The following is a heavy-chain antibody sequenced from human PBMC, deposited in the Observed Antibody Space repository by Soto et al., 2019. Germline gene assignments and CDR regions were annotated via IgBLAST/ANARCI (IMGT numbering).Heavy chain of an antibody. J-gene: IGHJ4*02. D-gene: IGHD3-10*01. V-gene: IGHV4-4*02. CDR1: GGSISSSNW. CDR3: AGRWGGGRVDY. CDR2: IYHSGNT. Sequence: QVQLQESGPGLVKPSGTLSLTCAVSGGSISSSNWWSWVRQPPGKGLEWIGEIYHSGNTNYNPSLRCRGTLAVDKSRNQFSMTLSSVTAADTAVYYCAGRWGGGRVDYWGQGTLVTVSS.